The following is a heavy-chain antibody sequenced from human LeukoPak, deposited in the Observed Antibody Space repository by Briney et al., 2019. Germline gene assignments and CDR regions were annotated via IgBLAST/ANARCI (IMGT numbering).Heavy chain of an antibody. CDR2: IYYSGST. CDR3: ARDRAGYYGTPFDP. D-gene: IGHD3-9*01. CDR1: GGSISSYY. V-gene: IGHV4-59*01. Sequence: SETLSLTCTVSGGSISSYYWSWIWQPPGKGLEWIGYIYYSGSTNYNPSLKSRVTISVDTSKNQFTLKLSSVTAADTAVYYCARDRAGYYGTPFDPWGQGTLVTVSS. J-gene: IGHJ5*02.